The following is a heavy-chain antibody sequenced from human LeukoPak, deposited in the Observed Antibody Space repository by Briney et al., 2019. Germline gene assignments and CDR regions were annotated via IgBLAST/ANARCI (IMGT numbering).Heavy chain of an antibody. D-gene: IGHD5-12*01. V-gene: IGHV3-7*01. Sequence: PGGSLRLSCAASGFTSSNYWMSWVRQAPRKGLEWVANIKQDGSEKYYVDSVKGRFTISRDNAKNSLYLQMNTLRAEDTAVYYCARDPPGSGSLLHFEYWGQGTVVTVSS. J-gene: IGHJ4*02. CDR3: ARDPPGSGSLLHFEY. CDR2: IKQDGSEK. CDR1: GFTSSNYW.